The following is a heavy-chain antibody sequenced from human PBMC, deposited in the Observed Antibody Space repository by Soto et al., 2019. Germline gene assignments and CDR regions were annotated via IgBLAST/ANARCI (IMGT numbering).Heavy chain of an antibody. J-gene: IGHJ4*02. CDR2: ISGSGGST. CDR3: AKVGSYYDSSGYYYGYFDY. D-gene: IGHD3-22*01. CDR1: GFTFSSYA. V-gene: IGHV3-23*01. Sequence: SLRLSCAASGFTFSSYAMSWVRQAPGKGLEWASAISGSGGSTYYADSVKGRFTISRDNSKNTLYLQMNSLRAEDTAVYYCAKVGSYYDSSGYYYGYFDYWGQGTLVTVSS.